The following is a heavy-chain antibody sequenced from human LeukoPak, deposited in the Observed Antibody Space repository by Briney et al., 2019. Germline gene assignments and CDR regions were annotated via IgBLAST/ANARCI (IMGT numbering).Heavy chain of an antibody. CDR2: INPSGGST. CDR3: ARDAGSGGSCCYGMDV. Sequence: GASVKVSCKASGYTFTSYYIHWVRQAPGQGLEWLGIINPSGGSTSYAQKFQGRVTMTRDTSTRTVYMELSSLRSEDKAVYYCARDAGSGGSCCYGMDVWGQGTTVTVSS. D-gene: IGHD2-15*01. V-gene: IGHV1-46*01. J-gene: IGHJ6*02. CDR1: GYTFTSYY.